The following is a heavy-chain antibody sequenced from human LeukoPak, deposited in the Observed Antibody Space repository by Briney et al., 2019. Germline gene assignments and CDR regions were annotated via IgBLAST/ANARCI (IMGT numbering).Heavy chain of an antibody. CDR1: GNTFAGYY. Sequence: ASVRVSCKASGNTFAGYYVHWVRQAPGQGLEWMGWISAYNGNTNYAQKLQGRVTMTTDTSTSTAYMELRSPRSDDTAVYYCARDGVLLWFGELSHYFDYWGQGTLVTVSS. V-gene: IGHV1-18*04. CDR2: ISAYNGNT. CDR3: ARDGVLLWFGELSHYFDY. J-gene: IGHJ4*02. D-gene: IGHD3-10*01.